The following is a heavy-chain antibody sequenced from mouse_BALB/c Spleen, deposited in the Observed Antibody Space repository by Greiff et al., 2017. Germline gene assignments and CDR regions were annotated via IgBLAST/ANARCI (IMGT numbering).Heavy chain of an antibody. J-gene: IGHJ4*01. D-gene: IGHD2-14*01. CDR3: ARAYYRRAMDY. Sequence: EVHLVESGGGLVQPGGSLRLSCATSGFTFTDYYMSWVRQPPGKALEWLGFIRNKANGYTTEYSASVKGRFTISRDNSQSILYLQMNTLRAEDSATYYCARAYYRRAMDYWGQGTSVTVSS. V-gene: IGHV7-3*02. CDR1: GFTFTDYY. CDR2: IRNKANGYTT.